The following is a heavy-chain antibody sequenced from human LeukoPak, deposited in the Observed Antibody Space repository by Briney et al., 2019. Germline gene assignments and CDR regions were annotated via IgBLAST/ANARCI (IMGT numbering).Heavy chain of an antibody. CDR3: ATDQAWELLFQGAFDI. Sequence: GASVKVSCKASGYTFTSYGISWVRQAPGQGLEWMGWISAYNGNTNYAQKLQGRVTMTEDTSTDTAYMELSSLRSEDTAVYYCATDQAWELLFQGAFDIWGQGTMVTVSS. CDR1: GYTFTSYG. CDR2: ISAYNGNT. D-gene: IGHD1-26*01. J-gene: IGHJ3*02. V-gene: IGHV1-18*01.